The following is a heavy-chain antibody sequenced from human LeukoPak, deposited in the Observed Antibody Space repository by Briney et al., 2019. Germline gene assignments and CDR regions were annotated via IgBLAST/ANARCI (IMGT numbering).Heavy chain of an antibody. J-gene: IGHJ4*02. CDR2: IYTSGST. CDR3: ARGVEYYYGSGSYYNERAVYFDY. Sequence: SETLSLTCTVSGGSISSYYWSWIRQPAGKGLEWIGRIYTSGSTNYNPSLKSRVTMSVDTSKNQFSLKLSSVTAADTAVYYCARGVEYYYGSGSYYNERAVYFDYWGQGTLVTVSS. CDR1: GGSISSYY. V-gene: IGHV4-4*07. D-gene: IGHD3-10*01.